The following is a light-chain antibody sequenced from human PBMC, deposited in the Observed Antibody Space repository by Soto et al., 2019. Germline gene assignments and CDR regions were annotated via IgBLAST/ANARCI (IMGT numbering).Light chain of an antibody. J-gene: IGLJ1*01. CDR1: SSDVGGYSY. V-gene: IGLV2-11*01. CDR2: DVT. CDR3: CSYAGNYSFV. Sequence: QSALTQPRSVSGSPGQSVTISCTGTSSDVGGYSYVSWYQHHPGKAPKVMIYDVTKRPSGVPDRFSGSKSDNTASLTISGLQADDEADYYCCSYAGNYSFVFGSGTKLTVL.